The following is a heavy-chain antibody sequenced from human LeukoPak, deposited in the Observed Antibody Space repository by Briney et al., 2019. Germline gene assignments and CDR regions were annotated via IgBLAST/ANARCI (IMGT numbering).Heavy chain of an antibody. V-gene: IGHV3-7*03. CDR3: AKAAGWELPDAFDI. Sequence: GGSLRLSCAASGFTFSSYWMSWVRQAPGKGLEWVANIKQDGSEKYYVDSVKGRFTISRDNAKNSLYLQMNSLRAEDTAVYYCAKAAGWELPDAFDIWGQGTMVTVSS. CDR2: IKQDGSEK. D-gene: IGHD1-26*01. J-gene: IGHJ3*02. CDR1: GFTFSSYW.